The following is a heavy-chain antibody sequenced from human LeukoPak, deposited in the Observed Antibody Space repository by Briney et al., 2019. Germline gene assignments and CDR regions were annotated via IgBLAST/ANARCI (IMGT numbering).Heavy chain of an antibody. CDR3: ARSGYYAQWAFDI. CDR2: IKQDGSEK. V-gene: IGHV3-7*01. J-gene: IGHJ3*02. Sequence: GGSLRLSCAASGFTFSSYWMSWVRQAPGKGLEGVANIKQDGSEKYYVDSVKGRFTISRDNAKNSLYLQMNSLRAEDTAVYYCARSGYYAQWAFDIWGQGTMVTVSS. CDR1: GFTFSSYW. D-gene: IGHD3-22*01.